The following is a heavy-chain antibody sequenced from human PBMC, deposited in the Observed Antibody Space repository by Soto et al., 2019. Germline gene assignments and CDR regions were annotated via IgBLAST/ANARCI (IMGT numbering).Heavy chain of an antibody. V-gene: IGHV5-51*01. CDR3: ARGSRLYCSGGSCYEGYGFNYAFDI. CDR2: IYPGDSDT. Sequence: GESLKISCKGSGYSFTSYWIGWVRQMPGKGLEWMGIIYPGDSDTRYSPSFQGQVTISADKSISTAYLQWSSLKASDTAMYYCARGSRLYCSGGSCYEGYGFNYAFDIWGQGTMVTVSS. CDR1: GYSFTSYW. D-gene: IGHD2-15*01. J-gene: IGHJ3*02.